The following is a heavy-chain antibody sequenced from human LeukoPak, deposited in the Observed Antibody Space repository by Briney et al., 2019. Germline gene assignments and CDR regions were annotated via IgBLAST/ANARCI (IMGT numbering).Heavy chain of an antibody. V-gene: IGHV1-18*01. CDR2: ISAYNGNT. Sequence: GASVKVSCKASGYTFTSYGISWVRQAPGQGLEWMGWISAYNGNTNYAQKLQGRVTMTTDTSTSTAYMELRSLRSDDTAVYYCAKNLRVAATGSFVAFDIWGQGAMVTVSS. CDR1: GYTFTSYG. D-gene: IGHD6-13*01. CDR3: AKNLRVAATGSFVAFDI. J-gene: IGHJ3*02.